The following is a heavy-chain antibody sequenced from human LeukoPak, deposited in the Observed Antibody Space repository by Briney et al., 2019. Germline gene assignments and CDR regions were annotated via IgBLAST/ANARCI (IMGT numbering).Heavy chain of an antibody. CDR2: ASWNSGSI. J-gene: IGHJ6*02. CDR3: AKDQGNGTNYYCGGMDV. D-gene: IGHD1-1*01. V-gene: IGHV3-9*03. CDR1: GFTFDDSA. Sequence: GGSLRLSCAASGFTFDDSAMHWVRQAPGKGLEWVSAASWNSGSIAYAYSVKGRFTISRDNAKNSLCLQMNSLRTEDMDLYYCAKDQGNGTNYYCGGMDVWGQGTTVTVSS.